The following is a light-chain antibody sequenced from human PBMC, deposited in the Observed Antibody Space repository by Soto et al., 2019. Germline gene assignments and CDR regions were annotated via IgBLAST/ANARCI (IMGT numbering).Light chain of an antibody. CDR3: QQSYSPPPVT. Sequence: DIQMTQSPSSLSASVGDRVTITCRASQSINRFLNWYQQKPGKAPKLLIYAAASLQSGVPSRFSGSGSGTDFTLTISSLQPEDFATYYCQQSYSPPPVTFGQGTRLE. J-gene: IGKJ5*01. V-gene: IGKV1-39*01. CDR1: QSINRF. CDR2: AAA.